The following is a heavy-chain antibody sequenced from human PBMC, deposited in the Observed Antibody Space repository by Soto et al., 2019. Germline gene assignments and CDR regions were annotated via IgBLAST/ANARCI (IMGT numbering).Heavy chain of an antibody. V-gene: IGHV3-33*01. CDR1: GFTFSSYG. CDR3: ATPLSRYYDSSGYYTTTGTGFQH. Sequence: GGSLRLSCAASGFTFSSYGMHWVRQAPGKGLEWVAVIWYDGSNKYYADSVKGRFAISRDNSKNTLYLQMNSLRAEDTAVYYCATPLSRYYDSSGYYTTTGTGFQHWGQGTLVTVSS. CDR2: IWYDGSNK. D-gene: IGHD3-22*01. J-gene: IGHJ1*01.